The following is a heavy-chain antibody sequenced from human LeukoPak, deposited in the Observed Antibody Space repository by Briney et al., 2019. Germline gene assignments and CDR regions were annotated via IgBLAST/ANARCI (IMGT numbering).Heavy chain of an antibody. CDR1: GFTFNSYT. J-gene: IGHJ4*02. Sequence: GGSLRLSCAASGFTFNSYTMNWVRQAPGKGLEWVSSISSSSNYIYYADSAKGRLTISRDDAKNSLYLQMNSLRAEDTAVYYCAKSLYSGYDWEYFDYWGQGTLVTVSS. V-gene: IGHV3-21*01. CDR3: AKSLYSGYDWEYFDY. D-gene: IGHD5-12*01. CDR2: ISSSSNYI.